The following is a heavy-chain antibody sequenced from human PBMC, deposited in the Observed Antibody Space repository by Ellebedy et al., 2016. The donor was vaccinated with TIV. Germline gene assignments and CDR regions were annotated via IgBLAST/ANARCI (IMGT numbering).Heavy chain of an antibody. D-gene: IGHD4-17*01. V-gene: IGHV3-7*01. CDR3: ARRGSYGDYAVQINNWFDR. J-gene: IGHJ5*02. CDR1: GFSFRSYW. Sequence: PGGSLRLSCTASGFSFRSYWMAWVRQAPGKGLEWVANIYQDGTMKYSLDSVQGRFVISRDNAKNSLYLQMNSLRTEDTAVYYCARRGSYGDYAVQINNWFDRWGQGTLVIVSS. CDR2: IYQDGTMK.